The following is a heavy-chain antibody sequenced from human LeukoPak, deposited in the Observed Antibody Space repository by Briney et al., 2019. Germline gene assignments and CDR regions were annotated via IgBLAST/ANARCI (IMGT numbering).Heavy chain of an antibody. CDR3: ARGAPQGYYYDSSGYYLPSDY. CDR2: IKEDGSDK. CDR1: GFIFSNYW. V-gene: IGHV3-7*01. J-gene: IGHJ4*02. Sequence: PGGSLRLSCEASGFIFSNYWMAWVRQAPGKGLEWVANIKEDGSDKNYVESMKGRYTISRDNAQNSLYLQMNSLRAEDTAVYYCARGAPQGYYYDSSGYYLPSDYWGQGTLVTVSS. D-gene: IGHD3-22*01.